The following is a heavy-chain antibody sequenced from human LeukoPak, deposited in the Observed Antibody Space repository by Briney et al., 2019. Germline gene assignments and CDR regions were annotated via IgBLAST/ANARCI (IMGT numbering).Heavy chain of an antibody. D-gene: IGHD3-10*01. CDR2: IDPSGGST. Sequence: ASVKVSCKASAYTFSTYLLHWVRQAPGQGLEWMGIIDPSGGSTDYAQKFQGRVTMTRDTSTSTVYMELSSLRFEDTAVYYCARDLGLRGVTNWFDPWGQGTLVTVS. CDR3: ARDLGLRGVTNWFDP. V-gene: IGHV1-46*01. J-gene: IGHJ5*02. CDR1: AYTFSTYL.